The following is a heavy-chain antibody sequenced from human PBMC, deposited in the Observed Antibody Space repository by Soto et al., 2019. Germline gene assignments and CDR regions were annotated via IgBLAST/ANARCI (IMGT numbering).Heavy chain of an antibody. CDR1: GFTFSSYG. CDR3: AKEDWNYGNWFDP. Sequence: GWSLRLSCAASGFTFSSYGMHWVRQAPGKGLEWVAVISYDGSNKYYADSVKGRFTISRDNSKNTLYLQMNSLRAEDTAVYYCAKEDWNYGNWFDPWGQGTLVTVSS. V-gene: IGHV3-30*18. J-gene: IGHJ5*02. CDR2: ISYDGSNK. D-gene: IGHD1-7*01.